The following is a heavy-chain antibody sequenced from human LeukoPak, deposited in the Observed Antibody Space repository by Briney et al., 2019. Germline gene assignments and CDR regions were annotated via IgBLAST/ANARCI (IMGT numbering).Heavy chain of an antibody. CDR2: ISYDGSNK. Sequence: PGGSLRLSCAASGFTFSSYAMHWVRQAPGKGLEWVAVISYDGSNKYYADSVKGRFTISRDNSKNTLYLQMNSLRAEDTAVYYCARDLENSVGPGYFDWLLSYPDYWGQGTLVTVSS. V-gene: IGHV3-30-3*01. J-gene: IGHJ4*02. CDR3: ARDLENSVGPGYFDWLLSYPDY. CDR1: GFTFSSYA. D-gene: IGHD3-9*01.